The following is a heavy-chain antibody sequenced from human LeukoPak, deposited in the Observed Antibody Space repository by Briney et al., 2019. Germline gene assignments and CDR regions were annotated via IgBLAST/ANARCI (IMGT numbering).Heavy chain of an antibody. D-gene: IGHD4-23*01. CDR2: ISSSGSTI. J-gene: IGHJ4*02. CDR1: GFTFSSYE. V-gene: IGHV3-48*03. CDR3: ARFYYGTNSRALDY. Sequence: GGSLRLSCAASGFTFSSYEMNWVRQAPGKGLEWVSYISSSGSTIYYADSVKGRFTISRDNAKNSLYLQMNSLRAEDTAVYYCARFYYGTNSRALDYWGQGTLVTVSS.